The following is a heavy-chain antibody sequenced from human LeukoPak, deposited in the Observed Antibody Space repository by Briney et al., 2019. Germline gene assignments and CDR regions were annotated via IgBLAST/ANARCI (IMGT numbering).Heavy chain of an antibody. J-gene: IGHJ4*02. CDR2: INPSGGST. V-gene: IGHV1-46*01. CDR1: GYTFTSYY. D-gene: IGHD3-10*01. CDR3: AREGPMLRGVIGGKIDY. Sequence: ASVKVSCKASGYTFTSYYMHWVRQAPGQGLEWMGIINPSGGSTSYAQKFQGRVTMTRDTSTSTVYMELNSLRAEDTAIYYCAREGPMLRGVIGGKIDYWGQGSLVTVSS.